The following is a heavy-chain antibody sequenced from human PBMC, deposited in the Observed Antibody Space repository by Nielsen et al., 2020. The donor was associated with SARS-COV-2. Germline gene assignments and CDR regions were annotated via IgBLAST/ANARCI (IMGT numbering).Heavy chain of an antibody. CDR1: GFTFNTYS. CDR2: IYSGCST. D-gene: IGHD6-13*01. CDR3: AKDPSDGYSSSWYFDY. V-gene: IGHV3-53*01. J-gene: IGHJ4*02. Sequence: GESLKISCAVSGFTFNTYSMNWVRQAPGKGLEWVSVIYSGCSTYYADSVKGRFTISRDNSKNTLYLQMNSLRAEDTALYYCAKDPSDGYSSSWYFDYWGQGTLVTVSS.